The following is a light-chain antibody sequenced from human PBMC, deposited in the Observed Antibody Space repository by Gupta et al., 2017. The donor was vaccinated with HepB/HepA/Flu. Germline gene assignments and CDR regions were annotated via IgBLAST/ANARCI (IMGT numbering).Light chain of an antibody. V-gene: IGKV3-11*01. Sequence: EIELPQSQATLSLSPGERATLSCRASQSVSRYLAWYQQKPGQAPRLLIYDASNRATGIPARFSGSGSGTDFTLTISSLEPEDFAVYYCQQRSHWPLTFGQGTRLEIK. CDR3: QQRSHWPLT. CDR1: QSVSRY. J-gene: IGKJ5*01. CDR2: DAS.